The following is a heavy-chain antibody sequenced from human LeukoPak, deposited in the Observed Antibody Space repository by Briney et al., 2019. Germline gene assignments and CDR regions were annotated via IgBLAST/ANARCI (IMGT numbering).Heavy chain of an antibody. J-gene: IGHJ4*02. Sequence: ASVKVSCKASGYTFTSYDINWVRQATGHGGEGMGWMDPNSGNTGYAQKFQGRVTMTRNTSISTAYMELSSLRSEDTAVYYCARGRGLRGSYRFDYWGQGTLVTVSS. CDR2: MDPNSGNT. D-gene: IGHD1-26*01. CDR1: GYTFTSYD. CDR3: ARGRGLRGSYRFDY. V-gene: IGHV1-8*01.